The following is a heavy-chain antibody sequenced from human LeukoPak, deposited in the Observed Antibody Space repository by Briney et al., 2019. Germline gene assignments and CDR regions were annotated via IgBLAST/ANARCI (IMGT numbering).Heavy chain of an antibody. CDR2: IYYSVST. Sequence: SETLSLTCSVSGGSISSGDSYWNWIRHPPGRGLEWIGYIYYSVSTSYNPSLKSRVSMSVDTSKNQFFLKMNSVTAADTAVYHCARSVDYFDNTGPHMMFDYWGQGSLVTVSS. D-gene: IGHD3-22*01. V-gene: IGHV4-30-4*02. J-gene: IGHJ4*02. CDR1: GGSISSGDSY. CDR3: ARSVDYFDNTGPHMMFDY.